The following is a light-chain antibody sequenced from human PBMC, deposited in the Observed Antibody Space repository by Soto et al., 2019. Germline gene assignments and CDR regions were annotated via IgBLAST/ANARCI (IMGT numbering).Light chain of an antibody. J-gene: IGKJ1*01. CDR3: QQSYSTTWT. CDR2: AAS. CDR1: QGISTY. V-gene: IGKV1-39*01. Sequence: DIPMTQSPSSLSASVGDRVTITCRASQGISTYLNWYQQKPGKAPKLLIYAASSLQSGVPSRFSGSGSETDFTLTISSLQPDDFATYSCQQSYSTTWTFGQGTKVEIK.